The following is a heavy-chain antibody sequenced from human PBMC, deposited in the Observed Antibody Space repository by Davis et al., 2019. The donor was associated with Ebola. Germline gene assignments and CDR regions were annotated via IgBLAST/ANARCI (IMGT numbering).Heavy chain of an antibody. Sequence: PSETLSLTCTVSGGSISSYYWSWIRQPPGKGLEWIGYIYYSGSTNYNPSLKSRVTISVDTSKNQFSLKLSSVTAADTAVYYCARERPRVIHYWGQGTLVTVSS. D-gene: IGHD2/OR15-2a*01. J-gene: IGHJ4*02. V-gene: IGHV4-59*01. CDR2: IYYSGST. CDR1: GGSISSYY. CDR3: ARERPRVIHY.